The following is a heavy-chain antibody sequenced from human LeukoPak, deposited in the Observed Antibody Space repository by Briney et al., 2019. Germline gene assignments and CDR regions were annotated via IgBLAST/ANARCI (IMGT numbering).Heavy chain of an antibody. CDR1: GFTFSGYW. CDR3: ARCLSGSGSWWGS. D-gene: IGHD3-10*01. Sequence: GGSLRLSCVGSGFTFSGYWMSWVRQAPGKGLEWVANIKQDGSDNYYVDSVKGRFTISRDNTKNSLYLQMNSLRAEDTAVYYCARCLSGSGSWWGSWGQGTLVTVSS. J-gene: IGHJ5*02. V-gene: IGHV3-7*01. CDR2: IKQDGSDN.